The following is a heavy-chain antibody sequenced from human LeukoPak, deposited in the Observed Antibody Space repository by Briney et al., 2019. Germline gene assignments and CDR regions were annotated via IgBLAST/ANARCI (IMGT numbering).Heavy chain of an antibody. CDR2: IYYSGST. Sequence: PSETLSLTCTVSGGSISSGGYYWSWIRQHPGKGLEWIGYIYYSGSTYYNPSLKSRVTISVDTSKNQFSLKLSSVTAADTAVYYCARGVDTAMVSYYYYMDVWGKGTTVTVSS. J-gene: IGHJ6*03. CDR3: ARGVDTAMVSYYYYMDV. CDR1: GGSISSGGYY. D-gene: IGHD5-18*01. V-gene: IGHV4-31*03.